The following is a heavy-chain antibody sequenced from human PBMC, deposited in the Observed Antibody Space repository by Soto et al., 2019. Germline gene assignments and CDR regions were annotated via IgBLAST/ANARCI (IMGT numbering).Heavy chain of an antibody. V-gene: IGHV3-23*01. D-gene: IGHD3-16*01. J-gene: IGHJ6*02. CDR3: AKDWPAAGHGGGGYYYYYYGMDV. CDR2: TSGSGGST. CDR1: GFTFSSYA. Sequence: GGSLRLSCAASGFTFSSYAMSWVRQAPGKGLEWVSATSGSGGSTYYADSVKGRFTISRDNSKNTLYLQMNSLRAEDTAVYYCAKDWPAAGHGGGGYYYYYYGMDVWGQGTTVTSP.